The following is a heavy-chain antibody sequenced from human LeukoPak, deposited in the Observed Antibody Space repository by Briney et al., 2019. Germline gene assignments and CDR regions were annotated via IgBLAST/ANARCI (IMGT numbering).Heavy chain of an antibody. CDR1: GFTFDDYG. Sequence: PGGSLRLSCEASGFTFDDYGMSWVRQAPGKGLEWVSGINWNGGSTGYADSVKGRFTISRDNAKNSLYLQMNSLRAEDTALYYCAREGVTMVRGVINYFDYWGQGTLVTVSS. V-gene: IGHV3-20*04. CDR2: INWNGGST. D-gene: IGHD3-10*01. J-gene: IGHJ4*02. CDR3: AREGVTMVRGVINYFDY.